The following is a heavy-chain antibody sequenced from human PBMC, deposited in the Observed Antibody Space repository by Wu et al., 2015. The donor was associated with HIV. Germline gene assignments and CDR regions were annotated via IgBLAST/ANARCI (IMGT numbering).Heavy chain of an antibody. D-gene: IGHD3-10*01. J-gene: IGHJ4*02. CDR2: IIPIYGTT. CDR1: GGTFSNYA. Sequence: QVQLVQSGAEVKNPGSSVKVSCKASGGTFSNYAINWVRQAPGQGLEWMGDIIPIYGTTNYAQNFQGRVTISADESTTTAYTEVRRLRPDDTAVYYCAREIQLLYQWGQGTLVTVSS. CDR3: AREIQLLYQ. V-gene: IGHV1-69*13.